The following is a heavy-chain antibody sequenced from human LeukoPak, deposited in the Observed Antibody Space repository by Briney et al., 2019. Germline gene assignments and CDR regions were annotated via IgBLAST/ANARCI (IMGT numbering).Heavy chain of an antibody. J-gene: IGHJ3*02. D-gene: IGHD6-6*01. CDR2: FDPEDGET. CDR1: GYTLTELS. Sequence: ASVKVSCKVSGYTLTELSMQWVRQAPGKGLEWMGGFDPEDGETIYAQKFQGRVTMTEDTSTDTAYMELSSLRSEDTAVYYCATEEYSNSGGAFDIWGQGTMVTVSS. CDR3: ATEEYSNSGGAFDI. V-gene: IGHV1-24*01.